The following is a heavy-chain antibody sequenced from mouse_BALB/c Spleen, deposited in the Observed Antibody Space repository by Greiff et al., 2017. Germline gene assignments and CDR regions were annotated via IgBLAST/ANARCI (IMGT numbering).Heavy chain of an antibody. J-gene: IGHJ2*01. Sequence: EVKVVESGPELVKPGASVKVSCKASGYAFTSYNMYWVKQSHGKSLEWIGYIDPYNGGTSYNQKFKGKATLTVDKSSSTAYMHLNSLTSEDSAVYYFARSGDYGSSYVDYFDYWGQGTTLTVSS. CDR1: GYAFTSYN. D-gene: IGHD1-1*01. CDR3: ARSGDYGSSYVDYFDY. CDR2: IDPYNGGT. V-gene: IGHV1S135*01.